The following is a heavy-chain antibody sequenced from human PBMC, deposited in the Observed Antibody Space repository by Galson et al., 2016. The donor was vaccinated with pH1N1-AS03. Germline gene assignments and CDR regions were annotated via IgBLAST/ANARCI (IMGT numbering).Heavy chain of an antibody. J-gene: IGHJ6*02. D-gene: IGHD3-16*02. CDR2: TSSSGGST. CDR3: AKTRGYHSRDAMDV. Sequence: SLRLSCATSGFTFTDFAVSWVRQAPGRGLEWVSATSSSGGSTYYAESVKGRFTISRDYSKNTVDLQMNSLRSEDTAVYYCAKTRGYHSRDAMDVWGQGTTVTVSS. CDR1: GFTFTDFA. V-gene: IGHV3-23*01.